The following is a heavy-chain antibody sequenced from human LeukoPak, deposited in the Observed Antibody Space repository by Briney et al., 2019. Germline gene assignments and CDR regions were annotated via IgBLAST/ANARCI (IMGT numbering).Heavy chain of an antibody. CDR2: ISYDGSNK. V-gene: IGHV3-30*04. CDR3: AKGKWELRADYFDY. Sequence: PGRSLRLSCAASGFTFSTYAMHWVRQAPGKGLEWVAVISYDGSNKYYADSVKGRFTISRDNSKNTLNLQMNSLRTEDTAVYYCAKGKWELRADYFDYWGQGTLVTVSS. J-gene: IGHJ4*02. CDR1: GFTFSTYA. D-gene: IGHD1-26*01.